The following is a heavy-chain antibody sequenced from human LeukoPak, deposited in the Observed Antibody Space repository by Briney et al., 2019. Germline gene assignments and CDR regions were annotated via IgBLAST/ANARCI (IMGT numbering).Heavy chain of an antibody. CDR2: IIPIFGTA. CDR3: ARVTGSGWYFDY. V-gene: IGHV1-69*05. J-gene: IGHJ4*02. Sequence: ASVKVSCKASGGTFSSYAISWVRQAPGQGLEWMGGIIPIFGTANYAQKFQGRVTITTDESTSTAYMELSSLRSEDTAVYYSARVTGSGWYFDYWGQGTLVTVSS. D-gene: IGHD6-19*01. CDR1: GGTFSSYA.